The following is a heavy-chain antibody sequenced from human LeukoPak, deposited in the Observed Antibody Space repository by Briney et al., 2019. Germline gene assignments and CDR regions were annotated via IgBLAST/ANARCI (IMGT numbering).Heavy chain of an antibody. V-gene: IGHV3-21*01. D-gene: IGHD3-10*01. J-gene: IGHJ4*02. CDR3: ARDLEVRGVIIRNFDY. CDR1: GFTFSSYS. Sequence: GRSLRLSCAASGFTFSSYSMSWVRQAPGKGLEWVSSISSSSSYIYYADSVKGRFTISRDNAKNSLYLQMNSLRAEDTAVYYCARDLEVRGVIIRNFDYWGQGTLVTVSS. CDR2: ISSSSSYI.